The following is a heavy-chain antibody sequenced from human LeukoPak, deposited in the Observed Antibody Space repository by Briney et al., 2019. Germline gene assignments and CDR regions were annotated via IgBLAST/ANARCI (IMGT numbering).Heavy chain of an antibody. Sequence: TGGSLRLSCAASGFTFSSYGMHWVRQAPGKGLEWVAFIRYDGSNKYYADSVKGRFTISRDNSKNTLYLQMNSLRAEDTAVYYCAKESGYYGSGSLDYWGQGTLVTVSS. CDR1: GFTFSSYG. CDR2: IRYDGSNK. V-gene: IGHV3-30*02. CDR3: AKESGYYGSGSLDY. D-gene: IGHD3-10*01. J-gene: IGHJ4*02.